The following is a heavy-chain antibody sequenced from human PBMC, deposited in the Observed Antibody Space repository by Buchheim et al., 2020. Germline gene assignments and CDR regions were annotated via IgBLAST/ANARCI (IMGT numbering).Heavy chain of an antibody. V-gene: IGHV3-21*01. CDR3: ARDQVVVVVAATYYYGMDV. Sequence: EVQLVESGGGLVKPGGSLRLSCAASGFTFSSYSMNWVRQAPGKGLEWVSSISSSSSYIYYADSVKGRFTISRDNAKNSRYLQMNSLRAEDTAVYYCARDQVVVVVAATYYYGMDVWGQGTT. D-gene: IGHD2-15*01. J-gene: IGHJ6*02. CDR2: ISSSSSYI. CDR1: GFTFSSYS.